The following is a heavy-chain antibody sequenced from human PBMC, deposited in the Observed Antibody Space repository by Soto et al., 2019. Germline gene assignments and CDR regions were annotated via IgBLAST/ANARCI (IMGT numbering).Heavy chain of an antibody. CDR3: AREGPGNSGWYVDS. V-gene: IGHV3-11*05. CDR2: ISSSSTYT. Sequence: QVRLVESGGGLVKPGGSLRLSCAASGFTFSDYYMSWIRQAPGKGLEWLSYISSSSTYTSYADSVKGRFIISRDNAKNSLHLQMNRLRAEDTAVYYCAREGPGNSGWYVDSWGQGTLVTVYS. J-gene: IGHJ4*02. CDR1: GFTFSDYY. D-gene: IGHD6-25*01.